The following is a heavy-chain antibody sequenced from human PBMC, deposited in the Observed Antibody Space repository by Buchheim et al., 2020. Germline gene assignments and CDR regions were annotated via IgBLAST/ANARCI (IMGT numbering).Heavy chain of an antibody. D-gene: IGHD3-16*02. V-gene: IGHV3-30-3*01. CDR2: ISYDGSNK. CDR1: GFTFSSYA. CDR3: ARVVTYDYVWGSYRPYYYYGMDV. J-gene: IGHJ6*02. Sequence: QVQLVESGGGVVQPGRSLRLSCAASGFTFSSYAMHWVRQAPGKGLEWVAVISYDGSNKYYADSVKGRFTISRDNSKTTLYLQMNSLRAEDTAVYYCARVVTYDYVWGSYRPYYYYGMDVWGQGTT.